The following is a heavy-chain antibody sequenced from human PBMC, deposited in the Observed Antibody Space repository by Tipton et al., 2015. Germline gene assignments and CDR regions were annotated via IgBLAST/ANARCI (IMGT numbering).Heavy chain of an antibody. CDR1: GFTFSHYD. CDR3: ARSQGKRVGLRLHRDYYGMDA. CDR2: ISTGGDT. D-gene: IGHD5-12*01. V-gene: IGHV3-13*01. J-gene: IGHJ6*02. Sequence: QLVQSGGGLIQPGGSLRLSCAASGFTFSHYDMHWVRQPTGKGLEWVSGISTGGDTFYAGSVKGRFTISRENAGNSLYLQMNSLRAGDTAVYYCARSQGKRVGLRLHRDYYGMDAWGQGTTVTVSS.